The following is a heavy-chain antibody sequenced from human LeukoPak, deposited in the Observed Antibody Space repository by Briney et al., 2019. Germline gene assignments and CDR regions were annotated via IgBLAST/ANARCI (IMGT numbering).Heavy chain of an antibody. V-gene: IGHV5-51*01. CDR3: ARRDCSSTSCSFDY. J-gene: IGHJ4*02. CDR2: IYPGDSDT. CDR1: GYSFNNYC. Sequence: GESLKISCKGSGYSFNNYCIGWVRQMPGKGLEWVGIIYPGDSDTRYSPSFQGQVTISADKSISTAYLQWRSLKASDTAMYYCARRDCSSTSCSFDYWGQGTLVTVSS. D-gene: IGHD2-2*01.